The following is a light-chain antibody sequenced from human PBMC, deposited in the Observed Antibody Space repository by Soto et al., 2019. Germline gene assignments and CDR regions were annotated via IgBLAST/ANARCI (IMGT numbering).Light chain of an antibody. CDR3: QQRSNRIT. V-gene: IGKV3-11*01. CDR1: QSVAGS. J-gene: IGKJ5*01. CDR2: DIS. Sequence: EFFLTQSRSTLSLSPVEIAILSCRASQSVAGSLAWYQQKPGQAPRLLIYDISTRAAAIPARFSGSGSGTDFTLTVSSLEPEDFALYYCQQRSNRITFGQGTRLEIK.